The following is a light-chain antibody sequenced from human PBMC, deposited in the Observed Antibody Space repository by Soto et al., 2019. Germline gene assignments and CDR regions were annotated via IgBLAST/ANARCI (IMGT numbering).Light chain of an antibody. Sequence: QSVLTQPRSVSGSPGQSVTISCTGTSSDVGAYNSVSWYQQHPGKAPKVMVYDVSKRPSGVPDRFSGSKSDNTAALTISGLQDEDEADYYCCSFAGSDTLIFGGGTKLTVL. CDR1: SSDVGAYNS. CDR2: DVS. V-gene: IGLV2-11*01. CDR3: CSFAGSDTLI. J-gene: IGLJ2*01.